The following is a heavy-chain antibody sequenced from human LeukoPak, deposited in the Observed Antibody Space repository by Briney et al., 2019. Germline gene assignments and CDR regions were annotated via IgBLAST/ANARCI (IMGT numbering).Heavy chain of an antibody. D-gene: IGHD6-19*01. CDR1: GGTFSSYA. CDR2: IIPIFGIA. Sequence: ASVKVSCKASGGTFSSYAISWVRQAPGQGLEWMGGIIPIFGIANYAQKFQGRVTITADKSTSTAYMELSSLRSEDTAVYYCARESPYSSGWYGDYYYYIDVWGKGTTVTVSS. V-gene: IGHV1-69*10. J-gene: IGHJ6*03. CDR3: ARESPYSSGWYGDYYYYIDV.